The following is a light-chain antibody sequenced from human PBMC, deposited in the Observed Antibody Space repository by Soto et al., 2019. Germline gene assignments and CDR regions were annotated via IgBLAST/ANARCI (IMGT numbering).Light chain of an antibody. CDR2: DAS. CDR3: QQRDIWPWT. J-gene: IGKJ1*01. V-gene: IGKV3-11*01. Sequence: DIVLTQSPATLSLSPGERATLSCRASQSVSSNLAWYQQKPGQAPRLLIYDASNRATGIPARFSGSGSGTDFTLTISSLEPEDFAVYYCQQRDIWPWTFGQGTKVDIK. CDR1: QSVSSN.